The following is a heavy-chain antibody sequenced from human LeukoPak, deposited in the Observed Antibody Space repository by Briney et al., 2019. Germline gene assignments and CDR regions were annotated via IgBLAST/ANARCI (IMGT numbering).Heavy chain of an antibody. CDR1: GGSISSGDYY. D-gene: IGHD4-17*01. J-gene: IGHJ4*02. V-gene: IGHV4-30-4*08. CDR3: ARYDAVGDYTSFDY. Sequence: SETLSLTCTVSGGSISSGDYYWSWIRQPPGKGLEWIGYIYYSGSTYYNPSLKSRVTISVDTSKSQFSLKLSSVTAADTAVYYCARYDAVGDYTSFDYWGQGTLVTVS. CDR2: IYYSGST.